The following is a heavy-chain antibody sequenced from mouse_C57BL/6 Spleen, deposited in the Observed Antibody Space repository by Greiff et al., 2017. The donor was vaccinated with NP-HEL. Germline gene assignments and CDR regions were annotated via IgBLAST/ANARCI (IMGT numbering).Heavy chain of an antibody. Sequence: QVQLQQSGAELVRPGTSVKVSCKASGYAFTNYLIEWVKQRPGQGLEWIGVINPGSGGTNYNEKFKGKATLAADKSSSTAYMQLSSLTSEDSAVYFCARSPYYSNYMDYWGQGTSVTVSS. J-gene: IGHJ4*01. CDR1: GYAFTNYL. D-gene: IGHD2-5*01. CDR3: ARSPYYSNYMDY. CDR2: INPGSGGT. V-gene: IGHV1-54*01.